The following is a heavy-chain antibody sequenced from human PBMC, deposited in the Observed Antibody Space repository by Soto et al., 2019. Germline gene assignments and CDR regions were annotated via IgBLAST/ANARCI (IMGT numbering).Heavy chain of an antibody. CDR1: GYTFTSYG. CDR2: ISAYNGNT. CDR3: ARDRGEIVVVPVHDY. J-gene: IGHJ4*02. V-gene: IGHV1-18*01. D-gene: IGHD2-2*01. Sequence: ASVKVSCKASGYTFTSYGISWVRQAPGQGLEWMGWISAYNGNTNYAQKLQGRVTMTTDTSTSTAYMELRSLRSDDTAVYYCARDRGEIVVVPVHDYWGQGTLVTVSS.